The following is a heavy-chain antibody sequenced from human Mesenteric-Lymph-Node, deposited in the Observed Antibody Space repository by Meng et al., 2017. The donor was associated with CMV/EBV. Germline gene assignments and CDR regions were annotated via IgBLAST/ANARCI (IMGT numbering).Heavy chain of an antibody. Sequence: FTFSGDAMHWVRQAPGKGLEWVALISYDGSDNFYADSVKGRFTISRDNSKNTLYLQMNSLRPEDTAAYYCAGDRPLSYDSRGWHLDCWGQGTLVTVSS. V-gene: IGHV3-30*04. CDR3: AGDRPLSYDSRGWHLDC. D-gene: IGHD3-22*01. CDR2: ISYDGSDN. CDR1: FTFSGDA. J-gene: IGHJ4*02.